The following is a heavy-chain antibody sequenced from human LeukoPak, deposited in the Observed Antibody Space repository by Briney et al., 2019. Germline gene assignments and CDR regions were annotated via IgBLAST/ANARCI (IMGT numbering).Heavy chain of an antibody. D-gene: IGHD2-15*01. CDR1: GGSLINYY. CDR3: ARGHCSGGTCYVDY. Sequence: PSETLSLTCTVSGGSLINYYWAWIRQFPGKGLEWIAYIYYSGSTKYNPSLESRVTISVDMSKNQFSLKLTSVTAADTAVYYCARGHCSGGTCYVDYWGQGTLVTVSS. J-gene: IGHJ4*02. V-gene: IGHV4-59*01. CDR2: IYYSGST.